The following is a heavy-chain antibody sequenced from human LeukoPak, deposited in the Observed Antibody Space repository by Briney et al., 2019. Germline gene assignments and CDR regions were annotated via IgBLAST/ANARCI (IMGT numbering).Heavy chain of an antibody. J-gene: IGHJ4*02. Sequence: GGSLRLSYAASGFTFSSYWMTWVRRAPGKGLEWEATINQDGSEKYYVDSVKGRLTISRDNDKNSLYLQMNSLGAEDTAVYYCARSLGRYCSGGPCYYFDYWGQGTLVTVSS. D-gene: IGHD2-15*01. CDR2: INQDGSEK. V-gene: IGHV3-7*01. CDR3: ARSLGRYCSGGPCYYFDY. CDR1: GFTFSSYW.